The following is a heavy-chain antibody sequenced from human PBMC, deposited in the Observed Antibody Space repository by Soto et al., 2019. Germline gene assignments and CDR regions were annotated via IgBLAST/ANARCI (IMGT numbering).Heavy chain of an antibody. CDR1: GFTFSSY. Sequence: GSLRLSCAASGFTFSSYWSWIRQPPGKGLEWIGEINHSGSTNYNPSLKSRVTISVDTSKNQFSLKLSSVTAADTAVYYCARRYSSGFDYWGQGTLVTVSS. D-gene: IGHD6-19*01. V-gene: IGHV4-34*01. J-gene: IGHJ4*02. CDR3: ARRYSSGFDY. CDR2: INHSGST.